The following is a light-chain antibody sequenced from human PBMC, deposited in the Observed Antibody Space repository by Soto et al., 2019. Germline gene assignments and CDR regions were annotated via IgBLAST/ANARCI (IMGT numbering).Light chain of an antibody. CDR3: SSYPISSPVV. CDR2: EVS. J-gene: IGLJ2*01. CDR1: SSDVGGYDY. V-gene: IGLV2-14*01. Sequence: QSVLTRPASVSGSPGQSITISCTGTSSDVGGYDYVSWYQQYPGKAPKLMIYEVSNRPSGVSDRFSGSKSGNTASLTISGLQAEDEADYYCSSYPISSPVVFGGGTKLTVL.